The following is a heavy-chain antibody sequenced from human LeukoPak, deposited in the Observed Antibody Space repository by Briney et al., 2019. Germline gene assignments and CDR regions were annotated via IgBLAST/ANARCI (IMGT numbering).Heavy chain of an antibody. CDR3: ARGGSGLLWFDY. V-gene: IGHV4-34*01. D-gene: IGHD3-10*01. CDR1: GGSFSHYY. Sequence: PSETLSLTCAVYGGSFSHYYWSWFRQPPGKGLEWIGEINHSGRTNYNPSLKSRVTMSVDTSKNHFSLKLSSVTAADTAVYYCARGGSGLLWFDYWGQGNLVTVSS. J-gene: IGHJ5*01. CDR2: INHSGRT.